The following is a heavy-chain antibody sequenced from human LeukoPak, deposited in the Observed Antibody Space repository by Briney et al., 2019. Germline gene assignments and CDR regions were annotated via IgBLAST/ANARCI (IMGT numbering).Heavy chain of an antibody. CDR3: ARDRHGDY. Sequence: GGSLRLSCAASGFTFSSYWMYWVRQAPGKGLVWVSHINNDGSGTNYADSVKGRFTISRDNAKNTLYLQMNSLRAEDTAVYYCARDRHGDYRGQGTLVTVSS. J-gene: IGHJ4*02. V-gene: IGHV3-74*01. CDR2: INNDGSGT. CDR1: GFTFSSYW.